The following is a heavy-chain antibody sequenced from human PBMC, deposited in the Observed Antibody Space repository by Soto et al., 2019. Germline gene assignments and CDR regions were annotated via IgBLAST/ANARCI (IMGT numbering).Heavy chain of an antibody. CDR1: GFTFSSYA. J-gene: IGHJ4*02. V-gene: IGHV3-30-3*01. CDR3: ARDDTIFGVVTTYYFDY. CDR2: ISYDGSNK. D-gene: IGHD3-3*01. Sequence: GGSLRLSCAACGFTFSSYAMHWVRQAPGKGLEWVAVISYDGSNKYYADSVKGRFTISRDNSKNTLYLQMNSLRAEDTAVYYCARDDTIFGVVTTYYFDYWGQGTLVTVSS.